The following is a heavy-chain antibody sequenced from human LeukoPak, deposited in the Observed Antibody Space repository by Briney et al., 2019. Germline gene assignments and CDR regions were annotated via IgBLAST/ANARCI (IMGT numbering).Heavy chain of an antibody. D-gene: IGHD3-10*01. J-gene: IGHJ5*02. CDR1: GGSISSYY. CDR3: ARGGYYGLGSDFRFDP. Sequence: SETLSLTCTVSGGSISSYYWSWIRQPPRKGLGWMGYIYCSGSTNYNPSLKSRVTISVDTSKNQFSLKLSSVTAADTAVYYCARGGYYGLGSDFRFDPWGQGTLVTVSS. CDR2: IYCSGST. V-gene: IGHV4-59*01.